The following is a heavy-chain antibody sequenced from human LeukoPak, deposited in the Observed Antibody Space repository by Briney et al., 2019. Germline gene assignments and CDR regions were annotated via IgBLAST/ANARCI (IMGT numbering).Heavy chain of an antibody. CDR2: IYYSGST. Sequence: SETLSLTCTVSGGSISSSSYYWGWIRQPPGKGLEWIGSIYYSGSTNYNPSLKSRVTMSVDTSKNQFSLKLSSVTAADTAVYYCARVGGSYYYYYMDVWGKGTTVTISS. CDR3: ARVGGSYYYYYMDV. D-gene: IGHD3-16*01. J-gene: IGHJ6*03. CDR1: GGSISSSSYY. V-gene: IGHV4-39*07.